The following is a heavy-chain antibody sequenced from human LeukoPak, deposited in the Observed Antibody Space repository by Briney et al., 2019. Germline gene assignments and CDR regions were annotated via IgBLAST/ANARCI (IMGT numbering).Heavy chain of an antibody. D-gene: IGHD3-3*01. V-gene: IGHV3-23*01. Sequence: PGGSLRLSCAASGFTFSSYAMSWVRQAPGKGLEWVSAISGSGGSTYYADSVKGRFTISRDNSKNTLYLQMNSLRAEDTAVYYCAKERSDFWSGYDAFDIWGQGTMVTVSS. CDR1: GFTFSSYA. CDR2: ISGSGGST. J-gene: IGHJ3*02. CDR3: AKERSDFWSGYDAFDI.